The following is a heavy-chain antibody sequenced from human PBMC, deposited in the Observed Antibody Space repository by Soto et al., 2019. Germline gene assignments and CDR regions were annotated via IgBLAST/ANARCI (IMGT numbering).Heavy chain of an antibody. CDR2: IYYSGSI. CDR3: AKELRGPYPEF. D-gene: IGHD2-15*01. V-gene: IGHV4-39*07. Sequence: SDTLSPTCPLHGASICSSFYYWCWIRQPPGKGLEWIVCIYYSGSIYYNPSLNSRVSISADTSKNEFFLKFSSVTAADTAVYYCAKELRGPYPEFWGQG. J-gene: IGHJ1*01. CDR1: GASICSSFYY.